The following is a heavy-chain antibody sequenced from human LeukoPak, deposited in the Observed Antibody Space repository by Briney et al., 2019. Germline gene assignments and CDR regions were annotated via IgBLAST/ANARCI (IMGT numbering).Heavy chain of an antibody. Sequence: GGSLRLSCAASGFTFSSYGMHWVRQAPGKGLEWVAFIRYDGSNKYYADSVKGPFTISRDNAKNSLYLQINRLRAEDTAVYYCARDSYYGDYEEFFEYWGQGTLVTVSS. CDR1: GFTFSSYG. CDR3: ARDSYYGDYEEFFEY. V-gene: IGHV3-30*02. J-gene: IGHJ4*02. D-gene: IGHD4-17*01. CDR2: IRYDGSNK.